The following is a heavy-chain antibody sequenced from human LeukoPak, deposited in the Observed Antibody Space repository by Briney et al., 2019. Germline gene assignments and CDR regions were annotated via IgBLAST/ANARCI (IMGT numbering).Heavy chain of an antibody. J-gene: IGHJ4*02. CDR1: GYTFTSYD. V-gene: IGHV1-8*01. CDR3: ACLSGYSSSWSGY. CDR2: MNPNSGNT. D-gene: IGHD6-13*01. Sequence: ASVKVSCKASGYTFTSYDINWVRQATGQGLEWMGWMNPNSGNTGYAQKFQGRVTMARNTSISTAYMELSSLRSEDTAVYYCACLSGYSSSWSGYWGQGTLVTVSS.